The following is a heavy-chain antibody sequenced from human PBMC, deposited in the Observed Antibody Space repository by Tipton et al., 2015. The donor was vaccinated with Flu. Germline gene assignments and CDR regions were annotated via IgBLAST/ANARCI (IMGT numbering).Heavy chain of an antibody. D-gene: IGHD2-21*02. Sequence: LRLSCTVSGGSISSSSYYWGWIRQPPGKGLEWIGSIYYSGSTYYNPSLKSRVTISVDTSKNQFSLKLSSVTAADTAVYYCARDPTQRCGGYYYSTWASYYGMDVWGQGTTVTVSS. J-gene: IGHJ6*02. V-gene: IGHV4-39*07. CDR2: IYYSGST. CDR3: ARDPTQRCGGYYYSTWASYYGMDV. CDR1: GGSISSSSYY.